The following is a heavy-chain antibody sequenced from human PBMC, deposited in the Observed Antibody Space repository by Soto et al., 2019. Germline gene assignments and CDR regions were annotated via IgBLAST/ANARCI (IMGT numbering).Heavy chain of an antibody. Sequence: ASVKVSCKASGYTFTTYGINWVRQAPGQGLEWMGWISVYDGSTNYAQKLQGRVTMTTDTSTTTAYMELRSLRSDDTAVYYCARDLIAARPGWFDPWGQGTLVTVSS. V-gene: IGHV1-18*01. CDR3: ARDLIAARPGWFDP. CDR1: GYTFTTYG. CDR2: ISVYDGST. J-gene: IGHJ5*02. D-gene: IGHD6-6*01.